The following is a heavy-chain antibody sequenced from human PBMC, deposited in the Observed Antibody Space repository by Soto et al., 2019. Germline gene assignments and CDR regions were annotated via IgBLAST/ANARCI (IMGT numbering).Heavy chain of an antibody. V-gene: IGHV4-34*01. CDR3: ARGRKDYSSSWYVA. J-gene: IGHJ5*02. CDR2: INHSGST. CDR1: GGSFSGYY. Sequence: QVQLQQWGAGLLKPSETLSLTCAVYGGSFSGYYWSWIRQPPGKELEWIGEINHSGSTTYNPSLKSRLTISVDTSKNKFSLKLSSVTAADTAVYYCARGRKDYSSSWYVAWGQGTLVTVSS. D-gene: IGHD6-13*01.